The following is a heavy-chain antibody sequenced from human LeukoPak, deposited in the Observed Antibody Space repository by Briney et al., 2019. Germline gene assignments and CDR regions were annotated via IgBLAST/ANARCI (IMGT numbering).Heavy chain of an antibody. CDR1: GGTFSSYA. CDR2: IIPIFGTA. J-gene: IGHJ6*03. D-gene: IGHD6-6*01. Sequence: SVKVSCKASGGTFSSYAISWVRQAPGQGLEWMGGIIPIFGTANYAQKFQGRVTITTDESTSTAYMELSSLRSEDTAVYYCARVRYSSSGGLGYYYYYMDVWGKGTTVTVSS. V-gene: IGHV1-69*05. CDR3: ARVRYSSSGGLGYYYYYMDV.